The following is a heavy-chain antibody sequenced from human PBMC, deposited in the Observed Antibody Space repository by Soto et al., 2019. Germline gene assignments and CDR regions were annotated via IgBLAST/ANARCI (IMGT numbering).Heavy chain of an antibody. CDR1: GFTFNSYG. CDR3: AKDPYYTSSSGYYVFDP. V-gene: IGHV3-30*18. CDR2: ISHDGSKT. J-gene: IGHJ5*02. Sequence: QVQLVESGGGVVQPGRSLRLSCAASGFTFNSYGIHWVRQAPGMGLEWVAVISHDGSKTNYADSVKGRFTISRDNSNDTVYLQMNSLRAEDTGVYYCAKDPYYTSSSGYYVFDPWGQGTLVTVSS. D-gene: IGHD3-22*01.